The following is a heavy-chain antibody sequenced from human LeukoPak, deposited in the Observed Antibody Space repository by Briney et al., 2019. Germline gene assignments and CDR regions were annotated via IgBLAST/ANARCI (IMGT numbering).Heavy chain of an antibody. CDR2: ISGSGGST. Sequence: QPGGSLRLSCAASGFTFSSYAMSWVRHAPGKGMECVSAISGSGGSTYYADSVKGRFTISRDNSKNTLYLQMNSLRAEDTAVYYCAKDLNWNYFNGNDDYWGQGTLVTVSS. V-gene: IGHV3-23*01. J-gene: IGHJ4*02. D-gene: IGHD1-7*01. CDR3: AKDLNWNYFNGNDDY. CDR1: GFTFSSYA.